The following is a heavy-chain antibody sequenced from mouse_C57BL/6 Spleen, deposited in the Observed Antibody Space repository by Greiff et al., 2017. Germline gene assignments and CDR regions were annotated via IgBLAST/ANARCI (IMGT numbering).Heavy chain of an antibody. CDR3: ARRRDYAYYFDY. J-gene: IGHJ2*01. V-gene: IGHV1-18*01. CDR1: GYTFTDYN. Sequence: EVQLQQSGPELVKPGASVKIPCKASGYTFTDYNMDWVKQSHGKSLEWIGDINPNNGGTIYNQKFKGKATLTVYKSSSTAYMELRSLTSEDTAVYYCARRRDYAYYFDYGGQGTTRTVSS. CDR2: INPNNGGT. D-gene: IGHD2-4*01.